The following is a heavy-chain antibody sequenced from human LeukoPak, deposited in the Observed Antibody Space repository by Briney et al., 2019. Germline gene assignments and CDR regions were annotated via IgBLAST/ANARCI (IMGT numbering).Heavy chain of an antibody. Sequence: ASVKVSCKASGYTFTSYGISWVRQAPGQGLEWMGWISAYNGNTNYAQKLQGRVTMTTDTSTSTAYMELRSLRSDDTAVYYCARAPTWGLEVGYYCYYGMDVWGQGTTVTVSS. J-gene: IGHJ6*02. D-gene: IGHD2-15*01. CDR1: GYTFTSYG. CDR2: ISAYNGNT. CDR3: ARAPTWGLEVGYYCYYGMDV. V-gene: IGHV1-18*01.